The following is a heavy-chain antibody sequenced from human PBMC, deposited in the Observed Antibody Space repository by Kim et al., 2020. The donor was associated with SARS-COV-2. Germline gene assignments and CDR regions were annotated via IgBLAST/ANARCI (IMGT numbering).Heavy chain of an antibody. V-gene: IGHV3-23*01. D-gene: IGHD3-3*01. CDR1: GFTFSSYA. CDR3: AKGEVDPVLEWLSAYPYYYYYYMDV. J-gene: IGHJ6*03. Sequence: GGSLRLSCAASGFTFSSYAMSWVRQAPGKGLEWVSAISGSGGSTYYADSVKGRFTISRDNSKNTLYLQMNSLRAEDTAVYYCAKGEVDPVLEWLSAYPYYYYYYMDVWGKGTTVTVSS. CDR2: ISGSGGST.